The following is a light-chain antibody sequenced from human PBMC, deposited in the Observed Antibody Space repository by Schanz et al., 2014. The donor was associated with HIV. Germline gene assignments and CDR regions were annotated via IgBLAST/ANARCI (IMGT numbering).Light chain of an antibody. CDR3: QQYNNWPRT. Sequence: EVVMTQSPATLSVSPGKTATFSCRASQTISSNLAWYQQKPGQAPRLLIYAASTRATGIPARFSGSGSGTEFTLTISSLQSEDFAVYYCQQYNNWPRTFGQGTKVEIK. CDR1: QTISSN. CDR2: AAS. V-gene: IGKV3-15*01. J-gene: IGKJ1*01.